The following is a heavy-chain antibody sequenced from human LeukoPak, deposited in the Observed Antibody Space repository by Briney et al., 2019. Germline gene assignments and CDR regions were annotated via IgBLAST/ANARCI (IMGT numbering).Heavy chain of an antibody. V-gene: IGHV1-18*01. CDR2: ISVYNGDT. CDR1: GYTFSSYG. J-gene: IGHJ4*02. D-gene: IGHD3-16*02. Sequence: ASVKVSCKASGYTFSSYGISWVRQAPGQGLEWMGWISVYNGDTNYAQNFQDRVTMTTDTSTSTAYMELRSLRSDDTAVYYCARDQYDSVWRSHRHYFDYWGQGTLVTVSS. CDR3: ARDQYDSVWRSHRHYFDY.